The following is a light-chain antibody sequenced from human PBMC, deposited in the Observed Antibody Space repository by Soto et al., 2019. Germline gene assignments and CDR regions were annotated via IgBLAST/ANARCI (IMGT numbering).Light chain of an antibody. J-gene: IGLJ1*01. CDR3: QSYDSSLSVLYV. CDR2: GNT. Sequence: QSVLTQPPSVSGAPGQRVTISCTGSSSNIGAGYEVHWFQQLPGTAPKLLIYGNTNRPSGVPDRFSGSKSDTSASLAITGLQPEDEADYYCQSYDSSLSVLYVFGTGNKVTVL. V-gene: IGLV1-40*01. CDR1: SSNIGAGYE.